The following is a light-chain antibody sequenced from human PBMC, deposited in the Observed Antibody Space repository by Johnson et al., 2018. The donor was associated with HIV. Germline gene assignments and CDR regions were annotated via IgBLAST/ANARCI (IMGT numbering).Light chain of an antibody. CDR1: SSNIGNNY. CDR3: GTWDSSLSAGF. CDR2: DNN. J-gene: IGLJ1*01. Sequence: QSVLTQPPSVSAAPGQTVTISCSGSSSNIGNNYVSWYQQLPGTAPKLLIYDNNKRPSGIPDRFSGSKSGTSATLGITGLQTGDEADYYCGTWDSSLSAGFFGTGTKGTVL. V-gene: IGLV1-51*01.